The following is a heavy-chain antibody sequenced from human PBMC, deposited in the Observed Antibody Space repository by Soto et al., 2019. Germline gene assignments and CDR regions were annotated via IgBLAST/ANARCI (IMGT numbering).Heavy chain of an antibody. Sequence: QVQLVQSGAEVKKPGSSVKVSCKASGGTFSSYAISWVRQAPGQGLEWMGGIIPIFGTANYAQKFQGRVTXTXDXYTSTAYMALGRLRSEDTDVYYCASRFSYGRNWFDPWGQGTLVSVSS. CDR3: ASRFSYGRNWFDP. V-gene: IGHV1-69*05. J-gene: IGHJ5*02. CDR1: GGTFSSYA. D-gene: IGHD5-18*01. CDR2: IIPIFGTA.